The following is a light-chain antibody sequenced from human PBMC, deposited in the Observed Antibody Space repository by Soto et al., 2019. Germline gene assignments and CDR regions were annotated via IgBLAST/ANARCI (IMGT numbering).Light chain of an antibody. CDR3: QQYYSTPHT. CDR2: WAS. CDR1: QRVLYSSNNKNY. V-gene: IGKV4-1*01. Sequence: DIVMTQSPDSLAVSLGERATINCKSSQRVLYSSNNKNYLAWYQQKPGQPPKLLIYWASTRESGVPDRFSGSGSGTDFTLTISSLQAEDVAVYYCQQYYSTPHTFGGGTKVEIK. J-gene: IGKJ4*01.